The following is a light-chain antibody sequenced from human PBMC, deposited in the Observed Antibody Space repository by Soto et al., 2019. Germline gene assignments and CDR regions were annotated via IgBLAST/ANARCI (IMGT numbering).Light chain of an antibody. CDR1: QGIRDY. CDR3: QQLNSYPFT. CDR2: AAS. V-gene: IGKV1-9*01. Sequence: IQLTQSPSSLSASVGDRVTITCRASQGIRDYLAWYQQKPGKASKLLIYAASILEIGVPSRFSGSGSGTDFTLTISSLQPEDFATYYCQQLNSYPFTFGPGDKVDIK. J-gene: IGKJ3*01.